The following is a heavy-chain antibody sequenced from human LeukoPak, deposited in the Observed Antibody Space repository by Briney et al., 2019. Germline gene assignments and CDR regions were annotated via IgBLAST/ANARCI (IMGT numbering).Heavy chain of an antibody. V-gene: IGHV3-11*01. CDR2: ISSSSGSNK. CDR3: VRPSNPPY. CDR1: GGSISSYY. Sequence: LSLTCTVSGGSISSYYWSWIRQPPGKGLEWISYISSSSGSNKYYSQSAKGRFTISRDNDKNSLFLQMNSLTAEDTAVYYCVRPSNPPYWGQGALVIVSS. J-gene: IGHJ4*02.